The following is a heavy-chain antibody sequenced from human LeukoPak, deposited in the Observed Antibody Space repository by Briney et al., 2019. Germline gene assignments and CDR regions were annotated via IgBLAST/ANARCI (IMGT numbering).Heavy chain of an antibody. D-gene: IGHD3-10*01. CDR2: IYYNGST. CDR3: ARGYYSFDP. Sequence: PSETLSLTCSVSSSSINNFYWTWIRQPPGKGPEWIGYIYYNGSTNYSPSLKSRVTISVDTSKNQFSLRLSSVTAADTAVYYCARGYYSFDPWGQGTLVTVSS. J-gene: IGHJ5*02. V-gene: IGHV4-59*01. CDR1: SSSINNFY.